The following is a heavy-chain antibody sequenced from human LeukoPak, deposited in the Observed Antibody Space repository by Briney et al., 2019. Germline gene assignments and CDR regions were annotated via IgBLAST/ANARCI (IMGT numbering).Heavy chain of an antibody. CDR2: INHSGST. J-gene: IGHJ4*02. V-gene: IGHV4-34*01. Sequence: SETLSLTCAVYGGPFSGYYWSWIRQPPGKGLEWIGEINHSGSTNYNPSLKSRVTISVDTSKNQFSLKLSSVTAADTAVYYCARRRNIVVVIAHFDYWGQGTLVTVSS. CDR3: ARRRNIVVVIAHFDY. D-gene: IGHD2-21*01. CDR1: GGPFSGYY.